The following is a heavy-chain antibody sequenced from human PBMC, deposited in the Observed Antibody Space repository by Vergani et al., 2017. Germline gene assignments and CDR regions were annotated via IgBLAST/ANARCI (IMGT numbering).Heavy chain of an antibody. CDR1: GGSISSYY. CDR3: TRQPQEGASGPPSVPT. D-gene: IGHD5-12*01. V-gene: IGHV4-4*07. CDR2: IYTSVST. J-gene: IGHJ4*02. Sequence: QVQLQESGPGLVKPSETLSLTCTVSGGSISSYYWSWIRQPAGKGLEWIGHIYTSVSTNYNPSLKSRVTMSVDTSKNDFSLKVTSVTAADTAVYYCTRQPQEGASGPPSVPTWDQGISVIVSS.